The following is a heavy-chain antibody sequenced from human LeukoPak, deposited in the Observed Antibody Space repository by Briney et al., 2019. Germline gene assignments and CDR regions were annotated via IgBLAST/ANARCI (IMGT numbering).Heavy chain of an antibody. CDR3: ARDRSSSSTPFDY. D-gene: IGHD6-6*01. Sequence: SVKVPCKASGGTFSSYAISWVRQVPGQGLEWMGGIIPIFGTANYAQKFQGRVTITADKSTSTAYMELSSLRSEDTAVYYCARDRSSSSTPFDYWSQGTLVTVSS. CDR1: GGTFSSYA. J-gene: IGHJ4*02. CDR2: IIPIFGTA. V-gene: IGHV1-69*06.